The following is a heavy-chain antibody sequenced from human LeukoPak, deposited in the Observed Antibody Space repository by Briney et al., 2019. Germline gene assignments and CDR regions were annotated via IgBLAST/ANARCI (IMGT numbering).Heavy chain of an antibody. V-gene: IGHV3-74*01. CDR1: GFTFSNYW. CDR2: IKSDGSST. Sequence: SGRSLRLSCAASGFTFSNYWMHWVRQVPGKGLVWVSHIKSDGSSTNYADSVKGRFTISRDNAKNTLYLQMNSLKAEDTAVYYCARLRNDWDGFDIWGQGTMVTVSS. D-gene: IGHD1-1*01. J-gene: IGHJ3*02. CDR3: ARLRNDWDGFDI.